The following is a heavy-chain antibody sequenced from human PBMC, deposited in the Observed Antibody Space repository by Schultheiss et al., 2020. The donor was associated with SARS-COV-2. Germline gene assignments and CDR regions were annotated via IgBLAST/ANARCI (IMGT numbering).Heavy chain of an antibody. J-gene: IGHJ4*02. Sequence: GGSLRLSCAASGFTFSDYYMSWIRQAPGKGLEWVSVIYSGGSTYYADSVKGRFTISRDNSKNTLYLQMNSLRAEDTAVYYCARQGVTMVRELDYWGQGTLVTVSS. V-gene: IGHV3-66*04. CDR1: GFTFSDYY. CDR2: IYSGGST. D-gene: IGHD3-10*01. CDR3: ARQGVTMVRELDY.